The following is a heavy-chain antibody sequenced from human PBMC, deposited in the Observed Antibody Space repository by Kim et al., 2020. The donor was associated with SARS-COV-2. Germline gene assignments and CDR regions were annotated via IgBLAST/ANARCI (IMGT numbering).Heavy chain of an antibody. D-gene: IGHD6-19*01. CDR1: GGTFSSYA. CDR3: ARTPGIAVAEGFDY. CDR2: IIPIFGTA. V-gene: IGHV1-69*13. J-gene: IGHJ4*02. Sequence: SVKVSCKASGGTFSSYAISWVRQAPGQGLEWMGGIIPIFGTANYAQKFQGRVTITADESTSTAYMELSSLRSEDTAVYYCARTPGIAVAEGFDYWGQGTLVTVSS.